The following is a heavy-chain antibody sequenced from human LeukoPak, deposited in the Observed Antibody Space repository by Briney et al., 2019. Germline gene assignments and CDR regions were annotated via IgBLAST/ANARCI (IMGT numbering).Heavy chain of an antibody. CDR3: ARGDYYDSSGYYYYFDY. D-gene: IGHD3-22*01. CDR2: IYASGST. Sequence: SETLSLTCSVSDYSISSGSYYWSWIRQPAGKGLEWIGRIYASGSTNYSPSLKSRVTISVDTSKNQFSLKLSSVTAADTAVYYCARGDYYDSSGYYYYFDYWGQGTLVTVSS. V-gene: IGHV4-61*02. CDR1: DYSISSGSYY. J-gene: IGHJ4*02.